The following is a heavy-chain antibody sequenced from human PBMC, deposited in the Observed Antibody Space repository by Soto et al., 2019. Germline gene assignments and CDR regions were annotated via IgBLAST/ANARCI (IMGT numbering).Heavy chain of an antibody. CDR1: GGSISSYY. D-gene: IGHD6-13*01. CDR2: IYYSGST. CDR3: ARHLPSSWYVGPYYYYGMDV. Sequence: SETLSLTCTVSGGSISSYYWSWIRQPPGKGLEWIGYIYYSGSTNYNPSLKSRVTISVDTSKNQFSLKLSSVTAADTAVYYCARHLPSSWYVGPYYYYGMDVWGQGTTVTVSS. V-gene: IGHV4-59*08. J-gene: IGHJ6*02.